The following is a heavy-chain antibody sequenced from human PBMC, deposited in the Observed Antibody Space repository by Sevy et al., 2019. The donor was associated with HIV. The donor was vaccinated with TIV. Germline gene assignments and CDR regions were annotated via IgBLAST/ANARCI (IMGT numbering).Heavy chain of an antibody. J-gene: IGHJ6*02. D-gene: IGHD6-13*01. CDR1: GFTFSSYD. V-gene: IGHV3-13*01. CDR2: IGTAGDT. CDR3: ARSRGAAAGIQDYYYYGMDV. Sequence: GGSLRLSCAASGFTFSSYDMHWVRQATGKGLEWVSAIGTAGDTYYPGSVKGRFTISRANAKNSLYLQMNSLRAGDTAVYYCARSRGAAAGIQDYYYYGMDVWGQGTTVTVSS.